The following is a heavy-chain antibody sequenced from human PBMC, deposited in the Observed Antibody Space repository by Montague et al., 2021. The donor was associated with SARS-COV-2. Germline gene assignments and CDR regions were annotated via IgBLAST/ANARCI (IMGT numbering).Heavy chain of an antibody. CDR2: ISSDGSNK. CDR3: AGAGVQDNGWYLSYFDH. Sequence: SLRLSCAASGFTFTSFSIYWVRQAPGKGLEWVAVISSDGSNKYFPDSVRGRFTISRDRSLNTVFLQMNTLRPEDTAVYYCAGAGVQDNGWYLSYFDHWGQGTLVTASS. D-gene: IGHD6-19*01. CDR1: GFTFTSFS. J-gene: IGHJ4*03. V-gene: IGHV3-30*04.